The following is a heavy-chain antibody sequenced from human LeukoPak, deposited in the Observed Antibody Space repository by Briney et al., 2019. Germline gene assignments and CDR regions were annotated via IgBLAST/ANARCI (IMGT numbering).Heavy chain of an antibody. V-gene: IGHV1-8*03. CDR1: GYTFTSYD. D-gene: IGHD3-22*01. J-gene: IGHJ3*02. CDR3: ASGGITMIRNAFDI. CDR2: MNPNSGNT. Sequence: VSVKVSCKASGYTFTSYDINWVRQATGQGLEWMGWMNPNSGNTGYAQKFQGRVTITRNTSISTAYMELSSLRSEDTAVYYCASGGITMIRNAFDIWGQGTMVTVSS.